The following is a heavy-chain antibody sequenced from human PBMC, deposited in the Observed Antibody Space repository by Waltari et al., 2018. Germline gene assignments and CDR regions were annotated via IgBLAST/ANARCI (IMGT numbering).Heavy chain of an antibody. J-gene: IGHJ4*02. CDR3: AECRGVRGVIPFDY. CDR1: GFTFSTYG. D-gene: IGHD3-10*01. CDR2: LRGGRDNT. V-gene: IGHV3-23*04. Sequence: EVQLVESGGGLVQPGGSLSLSCAASGFTFSTYGMSWVRQAPGKGLEWVPALRGGRDNTHYADCVKGRLTSSRDNSKNTLYRQMNSRRAEDTAVYYCAECRGVRGVIPFDYWGQGTLVTVSS.